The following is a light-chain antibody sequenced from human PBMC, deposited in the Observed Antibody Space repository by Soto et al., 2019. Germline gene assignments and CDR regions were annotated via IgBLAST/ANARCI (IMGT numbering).Light chain of an antibody. CDR3: QQYDNLPT. CDR2: DAS. CDR1: QSISSW. Sequence: DIQMTQSPSTLSGSVGDRVTITCRASQSISSWLAWYQQKPGKAPKLLIYDASNLETGVPSRLSGSGSGTDFTFTISSLQPEDIATYYCQQYDNLPTFGQGTRLEIK. V-gene: IGKV1-33*01. J-gene: IGKJ5*01.